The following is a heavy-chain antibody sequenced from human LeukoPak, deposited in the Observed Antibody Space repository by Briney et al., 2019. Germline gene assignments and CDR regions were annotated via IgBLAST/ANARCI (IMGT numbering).Heavy chain of an antibody. CDR3: ARVGDWNDLVY. CDR1: GGSISTYY. J-gene: IGHJ4*02. V-gene: IGHV4-59*01. Sequence: SETLSLTCTVSGGSISTYYWSWIRQPPGKGLEWIGYISYTVTSNYNPSLKSRVTISVDTSKNQFSLKLSSVTTADTAVYYYARVGDWNDLVYWGQGTLVTVSS. CDR2: ISYTVTS. D-gene: IGHD1-1*01.